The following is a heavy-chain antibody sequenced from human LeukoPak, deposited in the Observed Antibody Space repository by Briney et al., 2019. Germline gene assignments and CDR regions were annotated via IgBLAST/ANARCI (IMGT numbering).Heavy chain of an antibody. CDR1: GGSISSYY. J-gene: IGHJ5*02. V-gene: IGHV4-4*07. D-gene: IGHD3-22*01. Sequence: KPSETLSLTCTVSGGSISSYYWSWIRQPAGKGLEWIGRIYASGSTNYNPSLKSRVTTSVDTSKNQFSLKPSSVTAADTAVYYCARDPYDSSGYYYHWFDPWGQGTLVTVSS. CDR3: ARDPYDSSGYYYHWFDP. CDR2: IYASGST.